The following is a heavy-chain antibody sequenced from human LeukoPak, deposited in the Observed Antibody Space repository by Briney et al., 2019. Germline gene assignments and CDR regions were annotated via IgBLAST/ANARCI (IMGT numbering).Heavy chain of an antibody. CDR3: AELGITMIGGV. CDR1: GFTFSSYE. J-gene: IGHJ6*04. Sequence: QPGGSLTLSCAASGFTFSSYEMHWVRQAPGKGLEWVSYISSSGSTIYYAYSVKGRFTISRDNAKNSLYLQMNSLRAEDTAVYYCAELGITMIGGVWGKGTTVTISS. D-gene: IGHD3-10*02. V-gene: IGHV3-48*03. CDR2: ISSSGSTI.